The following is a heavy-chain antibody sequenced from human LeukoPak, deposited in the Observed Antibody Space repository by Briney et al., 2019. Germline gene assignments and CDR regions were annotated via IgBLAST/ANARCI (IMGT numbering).Heavy chain of an antibody. J-gene: IGHJ4*02. Sequence: SETLSLTCTVSGYSISSGYYWGWIRQPPGKGLEWIGSIYHSGSTYYNPSLKSRVTISVDTSKNQFSLKLSSVTAADTAVYYCPRGGREDFWSGYYFRPFDYWGQGTLVTVSS. CDR2: IYHSGST. CDR1: GYSISSGYY. V-gene: IGHV4-38-2*02. D-gene: IGHD3-3*01. CDR3: PRGGREDFWSGYYFRPFDY.